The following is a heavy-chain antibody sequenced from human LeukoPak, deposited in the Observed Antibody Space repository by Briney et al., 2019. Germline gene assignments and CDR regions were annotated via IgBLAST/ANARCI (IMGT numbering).Heavy chain of an antibody. CDR3: ARDYNDILTGFTIWYYYGVDV. J-gene: IGHJ6*04. CDR2: IIPIFGTA. CDR1: GGTFSSYA. V-gene: IGHV1-69*06. Sequence: SVKVSCKASGGTFSSYAISWVRQAPAQGLEWMGGIIPIFGTANYAQKFQGRVTITADKSTSTAYMELSSLRSEDTAVYYCARDYNDILTGFTIWYYYGVDVWGKGTTVTVSS. D-gene: IGHD3-9*01.